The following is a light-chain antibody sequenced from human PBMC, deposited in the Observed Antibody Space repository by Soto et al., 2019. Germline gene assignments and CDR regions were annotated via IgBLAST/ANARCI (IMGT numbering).Light chain of an antibody. J-gene: IGLJ1*01. CDR2: STN. V-gene: IGLV7-43*01. CDR3: LLYHGGPHPYV. Sequence: QSVVTQEPSLTVSPGGTVTLTCASSSGTVTSAYFPNWFQQKPGQAPKALIYSTNNKHSWTPARFSGSLLAGKAALTLSGVQPEDEAEYYCLLYHGGPHPYVFGTGTKVTVL. CDR1: SGTVTSAYF.